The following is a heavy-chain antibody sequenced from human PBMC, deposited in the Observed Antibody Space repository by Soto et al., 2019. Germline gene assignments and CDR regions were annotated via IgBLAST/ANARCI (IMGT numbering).Heavy chain of an antibody. D-gene: IGHD2-15*01. CDR1: SGSISSGDYC. Sequence: TLSLTCPVSSGSISSGDYCWSWLRQSPGRGLEWIAYIYYSGITYYNPSLKSGVTISVDTSKKQSSLKLTAVTAADTAVYYCARGGPVGTRFDPWGQATLVTLPS. CDR3: ARGGPVGTRFDP. V-gene: IGHV4-30-4*01. J-gene: IGHJ5*02. CDR2: IYYSGIT.